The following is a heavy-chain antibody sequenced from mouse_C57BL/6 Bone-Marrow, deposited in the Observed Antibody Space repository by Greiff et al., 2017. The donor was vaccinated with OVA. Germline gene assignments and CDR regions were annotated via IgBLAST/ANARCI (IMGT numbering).Heavy chain of an antibody. CDR2: ISSGSSTI. CDR1: GFTFSDYG. Sequence: EVKLVESGGGLVKPGGSLKLSCAASGFTFSDYGMHWVRQAPEKGLEWVAYISSGSSTIYYADTVKGRFTISRDNAKNTLFLQMTSLRSEDTAMYYCARTRIYYGNYVDFDYWGQGTTRTVSS. J-gene: IGHJ2*01. CDR3: ARTRIYYGNYVDFDY. V-gene: IGHV5-17*01. D-gene: IGHD2-1*01.